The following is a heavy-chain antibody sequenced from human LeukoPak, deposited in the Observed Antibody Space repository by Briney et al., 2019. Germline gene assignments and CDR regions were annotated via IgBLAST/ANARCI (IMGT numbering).Heavy chain of an antibody. CDR1: GFTFGDYA. J-gene: IGHJ4*02. CDR3: TSRRGDYLVFEAIDY. Sequence: GGSLRLSCTASGFTFGDYAMSWDRQAPGKGLEWVGFIRSKAYGGTTEYAASVKGRFTISRDDSKSIAYLQMNSLKTEDTAVYYCTSRRGDYLVFEAIDYWGQGTLVTVSS. D-gene: IGHD4-17*01. CDR2: IRSKAYGGTT. V-gene: IGHV3-49*04.